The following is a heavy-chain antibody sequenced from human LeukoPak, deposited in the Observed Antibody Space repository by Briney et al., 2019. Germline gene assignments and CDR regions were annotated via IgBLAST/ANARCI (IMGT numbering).Heavy chain of an antibody. D-gene: IGHD1-26*01. V-gene: IGHV3-23*01. CDR3: ARDSRSGSYSLPDYMDV. J-gene: IGHJ6*03. Sequence: PGGSLRLSCAASGFTFSSYAMSWVRQAPGKGLEWVSAISGSGGSTYYADSVKGRFTISRDNSKNTLYLQMNSLRAEDTAVYYCARDSRSGSYSLPDYMDVWGKGTTVTVSS. CDR2: ISGSGGST. CDR1: GFTFSSYA.